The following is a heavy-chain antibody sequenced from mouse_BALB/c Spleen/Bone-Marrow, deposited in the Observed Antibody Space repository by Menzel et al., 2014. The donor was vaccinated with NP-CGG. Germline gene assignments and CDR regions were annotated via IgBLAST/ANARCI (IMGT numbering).Heavy chain of an antibody. CDR2: ISYSANT. J-gene: IGHJ3*01. D-gene: IGHD1-2*01. CDR1: GYSITSDYA. V-gene: IGHV3-2*02. Sequence: EVKLLESGPGLVKPSQSLSLTCTVTGYSITSDYAWNWIRQFPGNKLEWMGYISYSANTNYNPSLKNRISITRDTSKNQFFLQLNSVTAEDTATYYCTRGTTAGFAYWGLGTLVTVSA. CDR3: TRGTTAGFAY.